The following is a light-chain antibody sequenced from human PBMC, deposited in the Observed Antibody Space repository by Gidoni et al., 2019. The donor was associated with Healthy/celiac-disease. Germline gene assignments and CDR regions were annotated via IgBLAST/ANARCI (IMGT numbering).Light chain of an antibody. J-gene: IGLJ1*01. CDR2: DVS. CDR1: SSDVGGYNY. V-gene: IGLV2-14*01. Sequence: QSALTQPASVSGSPGQSIPISCTGTSSDVGGYNYVSWYQQHPGKAPKLMIHDVSNRPSGVSNRFSGSKSGNTASLTISGLQAEDEADYYCSSYTSSSTLYVFGTGTKVTVL. CDR3: SSYTSSSTLYV.